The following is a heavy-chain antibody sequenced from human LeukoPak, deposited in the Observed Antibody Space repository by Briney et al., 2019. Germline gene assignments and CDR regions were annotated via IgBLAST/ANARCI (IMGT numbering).Heavy chain of an antibody. J-gene: IGHJ6*03. CDR1: GFTFSSYG. D-gene: IGHD6-19*01. CDR2: ISGSGGDT. CDR3: AKYSVAGSGRYMDV. V-gene: IGHV3-23*01. Sequence: SGGPLRLSCAASGFTFSSYGMSWVRQAPGKGLEWVSDISGSGGDTYYADSVKGRFTISRDNSKNTLYLQMNSLRAEDTAVYYCAKYSVAGSGRYMDVWGKGTTVTVSS.